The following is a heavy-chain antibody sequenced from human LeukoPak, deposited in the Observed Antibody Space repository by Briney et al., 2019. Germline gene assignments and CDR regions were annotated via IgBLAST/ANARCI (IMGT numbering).Heavy chain of an antibody. J-gene: IGHJ4*02. CDR2: INHSGST. CDR3: ARGMKKQWLVRLYFDY. CDR1: GGSFSGYY. Sequence: SETLSLTCAVYGGSFSGYYWSWIRQPPGKGLEWIGEINHSGSTNYNPSLRSRVTISVDTSKNQFSLKLSSVTAADTAVYYCARGMKKQWLVRLYFDYWGQGTLVTVSS. D-gene: IGHD6-19*01. V-gene: IGHV4-34*01.